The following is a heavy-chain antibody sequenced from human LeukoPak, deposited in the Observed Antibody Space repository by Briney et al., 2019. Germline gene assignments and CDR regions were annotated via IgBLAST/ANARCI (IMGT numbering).Heavy chain of an antibody. CDR2: IIPIFGTA. CDR1: GGTFSSYA. V-gene: IGHV1-69*05. J-gene: IGHJ4*02. CDR3: ARGYRAVAGTPLIGLDY. D-gene: IGHD6-19*01. Sequence: SVKVSCKASGGTFSSYAIRWVRPAPGQGLEWMGRIIPIFGTANYAQKFQGRVTITTDESTITAYMELSSLRSEDAAVYYCARGYRAVAGTPLIGLDYWRQGTLVTVSS.